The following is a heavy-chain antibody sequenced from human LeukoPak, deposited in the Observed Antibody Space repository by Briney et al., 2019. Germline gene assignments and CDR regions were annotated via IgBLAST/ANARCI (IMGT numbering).Heavy chain of an antibody. CDR2: INGNGGST. J-gene: IGHJ4*02. Sequence: PGGSLRLSCAASGFSFSSYAMTWVRQAPGKGLEWVSSINGNGGSTYYADSVKGRLTISRDNSKNTLYLQMNSLRAEDTAVYYCAKTHDSSGYLRSHFDYWGQGTLVTVSS. CDR1: GFSFSSYA. V-gene: IGHV3-23*01. D-gene: IGHD3-22*01. CDR3: AKTHDSSGYLRSHFDY.